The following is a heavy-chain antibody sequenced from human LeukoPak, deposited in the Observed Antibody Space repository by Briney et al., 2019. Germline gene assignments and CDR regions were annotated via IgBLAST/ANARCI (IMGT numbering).Heavy chain of an antibody. D-gene: IGHD3-22*01. J-gene: IGHJ4*02. V-gene: IGHV3-20*04. CDR3: ARDRGSSGYFGVDY. CDR2: INWNGGST. CDR1: GFTFDDYG. Sequence: GGSLRLSCAASGFTFDDYGMSWVRQAPGKGLEWVSGINWNGGSTGYADSVKGRFTISRDNSKNTLYLQMNSLRAEDTAVYYCARDRGSSGYFGVDYWGQGTLVTVSS.